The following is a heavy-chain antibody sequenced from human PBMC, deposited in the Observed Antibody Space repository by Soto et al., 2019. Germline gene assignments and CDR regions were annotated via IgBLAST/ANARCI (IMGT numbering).Heavy chain of an antibody. V-gene: IGHV1-18*04. CDR3: ARDFYYSSSDWFDP. J-gene: IGHJ5*02. CDR2: ISAYNGNT. CDR1: GYTFTSYG. Sequence: AASVKVSCKASGYTFTSYGISWVRQAPGQGLEWMGWISAYNGNTNYAQKLQGRVTMTTDTSTSTAYMELRSLRSDDTAVYYCARDFYYSSSDWFDPWGQGTLVTVSS. D-gene: IGHD6-6*01.